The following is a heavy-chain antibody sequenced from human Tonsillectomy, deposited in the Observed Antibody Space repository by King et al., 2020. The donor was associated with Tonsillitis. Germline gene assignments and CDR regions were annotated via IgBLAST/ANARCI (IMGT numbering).Heavy chain of an antibody. CDR2: ISGSGGNT. CDR3: AKIGGYCSSTSCYILGYNFDY. J-gene: IGHJ4*02. CDR1: GFTFSTYA. V-gene: IGHV3-23*04. Sequence: VQLVESGGGLVQPGGSLRLSCAASGFTFSTYAMNWVRQAPGKGLEWVSAISGSGGNTYYADSVKGRFTISRDNSKNTLNVQMNSLRAEDTAVYYCAKIGGYCSSTSCYILGYNFDYWGQGTLVTVSS. D-gene: IGHD2-2*02.